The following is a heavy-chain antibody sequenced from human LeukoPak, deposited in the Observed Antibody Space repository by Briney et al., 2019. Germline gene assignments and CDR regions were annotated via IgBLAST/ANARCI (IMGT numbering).Heavy chain of an antibody. CDR1: GYFISSGYY. J-gene: IGHJ6*03. Sequence: PSQTLSLTCYVSGYFISSGYYWGWIRQPPGKGLEWVANVYRDGNTYYSPSLESRATISVDTSKNLFSLKLSSLSAADTAVYYCVRLAALRGFYYYMDVWGKGTAVTVSS. CDR3: VRLAALRGFYYYMDV. D-gene: IGHD6-25*01. V-gene: IGHV4-38-2*01. CDR2: VYRDGNT.